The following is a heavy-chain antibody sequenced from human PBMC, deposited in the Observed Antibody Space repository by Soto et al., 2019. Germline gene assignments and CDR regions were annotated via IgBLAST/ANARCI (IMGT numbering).Heavy chain of an antibody. CDR3: ANNLLGTTSTFDY. Sequence: GGSLRLSCAASGFTFSSFGMHWVRQAPGKGLEWVALISSDGISKYYADSVKGRFTISRDNSKNTLYLQMNSLGAEDTAVYYCANNLLGTTSTFDYWGQGTLVTVSS. CDR1: GFTFSSFG. J-gene: IGHJ4*02. CDR2: ISSDGISK. V-gene: IGHV3-30*18. D-gene: IGHD1-1*01.